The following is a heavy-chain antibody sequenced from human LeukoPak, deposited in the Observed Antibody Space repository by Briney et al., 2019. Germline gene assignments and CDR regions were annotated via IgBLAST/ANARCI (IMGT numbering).Heavy chain of an antibody. Sequence: GESLKISCGGSGYSFATYWIGWVRQTPGKGLEWMGIIYPGDSDTRYSPSFQGQVTVSADKSVSTAYLQWSSLKASDTAMYYCARRGGKSRIVDYWGQGTLVTVSS. D-gene: IGHD4-23*01. V-gene: IGHV5-51*01. J-gene: IGHJ4*02. CDR1: GYSFATYW. CDR2: IYPGDSDT. CDR3: ARRGGKSRIVDY.